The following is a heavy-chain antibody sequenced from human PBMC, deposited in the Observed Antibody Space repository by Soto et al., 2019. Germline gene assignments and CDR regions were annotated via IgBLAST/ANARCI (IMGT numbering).Heavy chain of an antibody. V-gene: IGHV4-30-2*01. J-gene: IGHJ5*02. CDR2: TDHSGNP. Sequence: QLQLQESGSRLVKSSETLSLTCAVSGDTISTGGYSWAWIRQPPGKPLGWIGHTDHSGNPYYNPSLQSRVIISVDRSKNQFSLKLSSVAAADTAVYYCASETYGDDVGYFDPWGQGTLVTVSS. CDR1: GDTISTGGYS. D-gene: IGHD4-17*01. CDR3: ASETYGDDVGYFDP.